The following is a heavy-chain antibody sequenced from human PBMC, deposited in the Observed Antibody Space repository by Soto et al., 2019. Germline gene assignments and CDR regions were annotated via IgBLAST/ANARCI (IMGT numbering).Heavy chain of an antibody. Sequence: QVQLVQSGAEVKNPGASVTVSCRASGYTFTSYYIHWVRQAPGQGLEWMAIINPNGGSRNYAQRFQGRVTVTRDTSTSIVYMELSSLRCEDTAVYYCRWGLGSGDYWGQGTLVTVS. CDR3: RWGLGSGDY. CDR2: INPNGGSR. J-gene: IGHJ4*02. V-gene: IGHV1-46*01. CDR1: GYTFTSYY. D-gene: IGHD3-16*01.